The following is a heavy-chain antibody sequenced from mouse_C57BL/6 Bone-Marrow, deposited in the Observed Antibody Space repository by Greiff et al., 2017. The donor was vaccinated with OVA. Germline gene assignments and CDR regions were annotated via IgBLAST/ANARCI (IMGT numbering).Heavy chain of an antibody. V-gene: IGHV1-69*01. Sequence: VQLQQPGAELVMPGASVKLSCKASGYTFTSYWMHWVKQRPGQGLEWIGEIDPTDSSTNYNQKFKGKSTLTVDKYSSTAYMQRSSLTSEDSAVYYCVRSPYGYCGVWGTGTTATVSA. J-gene: IGHJ1*03. CDR2: IDPTDSST. CDR1: GYTFTSYW. CDR3: VRSPYGYCGV.